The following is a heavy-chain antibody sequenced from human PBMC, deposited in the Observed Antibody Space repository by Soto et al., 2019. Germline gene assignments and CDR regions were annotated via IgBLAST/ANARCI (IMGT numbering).Heavy chain of an antibody. CDR1: GFTVSSNY. CDR3: ARSSAYYPIFDY. Sequence: EVQLVESGGGLVQPGGSLRLSCAASGFTVSSNYMNWVRQAPGKGLEWVSVIYSGSSTYYADSVKGRFTISRDNSKNTLDLQMNSLRAEDTAVYYWARSSAYYPIFDYWGQGTLVTVSS. D-gene: IGHD3-22*01. V-gene: IGHV3-66*01. J-gene: IGHJ4*02. CDR2: IYSGSST.